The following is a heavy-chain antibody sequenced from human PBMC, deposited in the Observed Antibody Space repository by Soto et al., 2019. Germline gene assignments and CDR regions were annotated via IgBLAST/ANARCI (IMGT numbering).Heavy chain of an antibody. J-gene: IGHJ4*02. CDR1: GFTFSSYA. CDR2: ISPSGGST. Sequence: GGSLRLSCAASGFTFSSYAMSWVRQAPGAGLEWISSISPSGGSTYYADSVKGRFTISRDNPKNTLYVQMSSLRAEDTAVYYCAKGYSGAWYGLFDYWGQGSLVTVSS. D-gene: IGHD6-19*01. V-gene: IGHV3-23*01. CDR3: AKGYSGAWYGLFDY.